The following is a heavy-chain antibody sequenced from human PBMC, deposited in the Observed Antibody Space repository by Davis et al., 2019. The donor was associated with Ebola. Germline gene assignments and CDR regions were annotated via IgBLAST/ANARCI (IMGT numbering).Heavy chain of an antibody. CDR2: ISSDGNNK. CDR3: AKEQIGSWDLDY. Sequence: PGGSLRLSCAASGFIFSTYAMHWVRQAPGKGLEWVGIISSDGNNKFYGESVKGRFAISRDDSENTLYLQMNSLRVEDTAVYYCAKEQIGSWDLDYWGQGTLVTVSS. V-gene: IGHV3-30*18. D-gene: IGHD6-13*01. J-gene: IGHJ4*02. CDR1: GFIFSTYA.